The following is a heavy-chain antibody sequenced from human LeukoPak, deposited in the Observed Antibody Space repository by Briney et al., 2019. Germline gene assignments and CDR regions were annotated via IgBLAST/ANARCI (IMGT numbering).Heavy chain of an antibody. CDR3: ARARPSYYYDSSGYLEY. CDR1: GGSISSYY. J-gene: IGHJ4*02. D-gene: IGHD3-22*01. Sequence: SETLSLTCTVSGGSISSYYWSWIRQPPGKGLEWIGYIYYSGSTNYNPSLKSRVTISVDTSKNQFSPKLSSVTAADTAVYYCARARPSYYYDSSGYLEYWGQGTLVTVSS. V-gene: IGHV4-59*01. CDR2: IYYSGST.